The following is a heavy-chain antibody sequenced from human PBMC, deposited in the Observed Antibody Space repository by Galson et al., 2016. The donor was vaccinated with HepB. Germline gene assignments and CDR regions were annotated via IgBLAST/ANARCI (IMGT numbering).Heavy chain of an antibody. D-gene: IGHD3/OR15-3a*01. CDR2: INPSSGGT. V-gene: IGHV1-2*02. J-gene: IGHJ3*02. CDR1: GYTFIGYY. CDR3: AGVGGTYIDTFDI. Sequence: SVKVSCKASGYTFIGYYIHWVRQAPGQGLEWMGWINPSSGGTGSAQKFQGRVTMTRDRSIRTAYMEVSSLTSDDTAVYYCAGVGGTYIDTFDIWGQGTMVTVSS.